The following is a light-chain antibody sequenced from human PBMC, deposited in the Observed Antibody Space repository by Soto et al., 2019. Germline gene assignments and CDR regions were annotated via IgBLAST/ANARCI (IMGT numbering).Light chain of an antibody. CDR1: QSLLHSDGYNY. V-gene: IGKV2-28*01. Sequence: DIVMTQSPFYLPVTPGEPASISCRSSQSLLHSDGYNYLDWYLQKPGQSPQLLIYLGSNRASGVPDRFSGSGSGTDFTLKISRVEAEDVGVYYCMQALQTPLFTFGPGTKVDLK. J-gene: IGKJ3*01. CDR3: MQALQTPLFT. CDR2: LGS.